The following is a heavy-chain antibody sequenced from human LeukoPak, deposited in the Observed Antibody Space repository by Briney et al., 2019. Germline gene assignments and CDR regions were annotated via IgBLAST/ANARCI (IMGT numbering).Heavy chain of an antibody. CDR3: ARERRGWFDP. CDR2: IGTAGAT. CDR1: GFTFSSYD. Sequence: TGGSLRLSCAASGFTFSSYDMHWVRQATGKGLEWVSAIGTAGATYYPGSVKGRFTISRENAKNSLCLQMNSLRAGDTAVYYCARERRGWFDPWGQGTLVTVSS. V-gene: IGHV3-13*01. J-gene: IGHJ5*02.